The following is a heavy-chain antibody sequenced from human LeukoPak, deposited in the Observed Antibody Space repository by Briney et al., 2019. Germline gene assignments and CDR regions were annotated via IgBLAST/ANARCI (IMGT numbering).Heavy chain of an antibody. CDR1: GFTFSSYG. D-gene: IGHD3-22*01. V-gene: IGHV3-21*01. J-gene: IGHJ4*02. Sequence: GGSLRLSCAASGFTFSSYGMSWVRQAPGKGLEWVSSISSSSSYIYYADSVKGRFTISRDNSKNTLYLQMSSLRAEDTAVYYCARGPLYYSDSRGNPGDHWGQGTLVTVSS. CDR2: ISSSSSYI. CDR3: ARGPLYYSDSRGNPGDH.